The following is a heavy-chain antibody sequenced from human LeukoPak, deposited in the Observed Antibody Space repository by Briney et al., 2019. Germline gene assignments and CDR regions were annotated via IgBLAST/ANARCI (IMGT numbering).Heavy chain of an antibody. D-gene: IGHD3-3*01. CDR3: ARAEPYYDFWSGYYGSGYYYGMDV. CDR2: INPSGGST. Sequence: ASVQVSCKASGYTFTSYYMHWVRQAPGQGLEWMGIINPSGGSTSYAQKFQGRVTMTRDTSTGTVYMELSSLRSEDTAVYYRARAEPYYDFWSGYYGSGYYYGMDVWGQGTTVTVSS. V-gene: IGHV1-46*01. J-gene: IGHJ6*02. CDR1: GYTFTSYY.